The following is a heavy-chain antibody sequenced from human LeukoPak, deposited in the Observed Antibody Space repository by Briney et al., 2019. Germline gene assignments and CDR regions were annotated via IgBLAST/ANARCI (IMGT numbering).Heavy chain of an antibody. J-gene: IGHJ4*02. D-gene: IGHD3-3*02. CDR3: AGEAFRDSNPSY. Sequence: GGSLRLSCAASGFTFSSYSMNWVRQAPGKGLEWVSSISSSSSYIYYADSVKGRFTISRDNAKNSLYLQMNSLRAEDTAVYYCAGEAFRDSNPSYWGQGTLVTVSS. V-gene: IGHV3-21*01. CDR2: ISSSSSYI. CDR1: GFTFSSYS.